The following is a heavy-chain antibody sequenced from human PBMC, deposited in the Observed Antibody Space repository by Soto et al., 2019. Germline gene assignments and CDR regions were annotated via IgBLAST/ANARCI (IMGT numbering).Heavy chain of an antibody. CDR1: GFMFSAYW. CDR3: VREDWHRFDN. J-gene: IGHJ4*02. CDR2: ISGGASDK. V-gene: IGHV3-7*01. D-gene: IGHD2-21*01. Sequence: EVQLVESGGGLVQPGGSLRLSCEASGFMFSAYWMSWVRQDPRKGLEWVATISGGASDKFYVDSVKGRVTISRDDAKNSLYLQMNSLRDEDTAVYYCVREDWHRFDNWGQGTLVTVSS.